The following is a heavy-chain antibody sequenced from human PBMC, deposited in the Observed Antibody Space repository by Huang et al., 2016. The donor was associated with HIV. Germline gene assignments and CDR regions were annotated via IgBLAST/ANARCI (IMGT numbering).Heavy chain of an antibody. J-gene: IGHJ4*02. Sequence: VQLVESGGGLVQPGWSLRLSCAASGFAFSQYAVHWVRQSPGKGLAGVSGIGGNSVDIAYAASVRGRFVISRDNAKKSLYLKMNGLRLEDTALYFCVIMDDYFDYWGQGVLVGVSS. D-gene: IGHD2-8*01. CDR1: GFAFSQYA. CDR2: IGGNSVDI. V-gene: IGHV3-9*01. CDR3: VIMDDYFDY.